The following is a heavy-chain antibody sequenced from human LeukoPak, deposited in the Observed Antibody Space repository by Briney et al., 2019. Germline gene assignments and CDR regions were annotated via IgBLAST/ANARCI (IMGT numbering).Heavy chain of an antibody. CDR3: ARQLQRGYSYSDY. CDR1: GYGFSTHW. J-gene: IGHJ4*02. V-gene: IGHV5-51*01. D-gene: IGHD5-18*01. CDR2: IYPGDSDT. Sequence: GESLKISCKGSGYGFSTHWIGWVRKMPGKGLEWMGIIYPGDSDTRYSPSFQGQVTISADKSISTAYLQWSSLKASDTAMYYCARQLQRGYSYSDYWGLGTLVTVSS.